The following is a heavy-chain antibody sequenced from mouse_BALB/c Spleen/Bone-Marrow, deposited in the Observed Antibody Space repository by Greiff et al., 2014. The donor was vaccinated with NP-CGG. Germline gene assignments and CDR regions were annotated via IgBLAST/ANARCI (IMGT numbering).Heavy chain of an antibody. V-gene: IGHV2-5*01. CDR1: GFSLTPYG. CDR3: AKNKDYDYAWFAY. CDR2: IWRGGST. D-gene: IGHD2-4*01. J-gene: IGHJ3*01. Sequence: QVQLKESGPGLVQPSQSLSITCTISGFSLTPYGVHWVRQSPGKGLEWLGVIWRGGSTDYNPVFMSRLSITQDNSKSQVFFKMNSLQTDDTAIYYCAKNKDYDYAWFAYWGQGTSVTVSA.